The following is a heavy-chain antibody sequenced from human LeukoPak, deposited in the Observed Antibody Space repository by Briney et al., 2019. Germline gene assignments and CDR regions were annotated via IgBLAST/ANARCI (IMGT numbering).Heavy chain of an antibody. D-gene: IGHD3-10*01. CDR1: GGSFSGYY. V-gene: IGHV4-34*01. CDR2: INDSGST. Sequence: SGTLSLTCAVYGGSFSGYYWSWIRQPPGKGLEWIGEINDSGSTNYNPSLKSRITISVDTSKNQFSLKLSSVTAADTAVYYCAMVRGVVYNWFDPWGQGTLVTVSS. CDR3: AMVRGVVYNWFDP. J-gene: IGHJ5*02.